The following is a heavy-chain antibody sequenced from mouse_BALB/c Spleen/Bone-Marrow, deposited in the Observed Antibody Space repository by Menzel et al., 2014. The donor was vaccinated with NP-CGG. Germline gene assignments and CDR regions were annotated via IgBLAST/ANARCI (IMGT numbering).Heavy chain of an antibody. D-gene: IGHD2-10*02. V-gene: IGHV1-12*01. Sequence: QVQLQQPGAGLVKPGASVMMSCKASGYTFTSYNIHWVRQTPGLGLEWIGAVYPGNGDTSYNQRFKGKATLTADKSSNTAYMRFSSLTSEDSAVYFCARSGYGNYAWFPYWGQGTLVTVSA. J-gene: IGHJ3*01. CDR3: ARSGYGNYAWFPY. CDR2: VYPGNGDT. CDR1: GYTFTSYN.